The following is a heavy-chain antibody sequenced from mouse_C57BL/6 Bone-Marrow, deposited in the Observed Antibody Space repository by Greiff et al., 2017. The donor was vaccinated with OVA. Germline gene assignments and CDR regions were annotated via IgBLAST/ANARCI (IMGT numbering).Heavy chain of an antibody. V-gene: IGHV5-2*01. J-gene: IGHJ2*01. CDR3: ARGITTVVARGYYFDY. CDR2: INSDGGST. Sequence: EVQGVESGGGLVQPGESLKLSCESNEYEFPSHAMSWVRKTPEKRLELVAAINSDGGSTYYPDTMERRFIISRDNTKKTLYLQMSSLRSEDTALYYCARGITTVVARGYYFDYWGQGTTRTVSS. CDR1: EYEFPSHA. D-gene: IGHD1-1*01.